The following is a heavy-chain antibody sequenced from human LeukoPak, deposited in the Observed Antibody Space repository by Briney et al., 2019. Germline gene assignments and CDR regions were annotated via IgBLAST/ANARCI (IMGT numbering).Heavy chain of an antibody. D-gene: IGHD1-26*01. CDR3: AKDRGDYYYYGMDV. CDR1: GFTFSGYG. CDR2: ISGSGGNT. Sequence: GGSLRLSCAASGFTFSGYGMSWVRQAPGKGLEWVSGISGSGGNTYYADSVKGRFTISRDNSKNTLHLQMNSLRAEDTAVYYRAKDRGDYYYYGMDVWGQGTTVTVSS. V-gene: IGHV3-23*01. J-gene: IGHJ6*02.